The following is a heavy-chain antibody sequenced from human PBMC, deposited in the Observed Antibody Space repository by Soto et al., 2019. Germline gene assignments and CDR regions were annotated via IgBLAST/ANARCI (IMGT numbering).Heavy chain of an antibody. V-gene: IGHV3-30*03. Sequence: GGSLRLSCAASGFTFGDYGIHWVRQAPGKGLEWLALISFHGTEELYADSVKGRFTISRDNSKNTLYLQMNSLRPDDTAVYYCARESYEGYWGQGTLVTVSS. J-gene: IGHJ4*02. CDR3: ARESYEGY. CDR1: GFTFGDYG. D-gene: IGHD3-16*01. CDR2: ISFHGTEE.